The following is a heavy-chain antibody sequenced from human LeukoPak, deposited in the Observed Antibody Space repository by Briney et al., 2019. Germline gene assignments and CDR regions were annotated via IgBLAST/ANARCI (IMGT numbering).Heavy chain of an antibody. J-gene: IGHJ4*02. Sequence: PSETLSLTCTVSGGSMSRSTYYWGWIRQPRGKGVEWIGSIYYSGITYYTPSLRSPVTISLDTSKNQFSLNLNSVTAADTAVFYCASEDVAGHFDYWGQGTLVTVSS. CDR2: IYYSGIT. D-gene: IGHD6-13*01. CDR1: GGSMSRSTYY. CDR3: ASEDVAGHFDY. V-gene: IGHV4-39*02.